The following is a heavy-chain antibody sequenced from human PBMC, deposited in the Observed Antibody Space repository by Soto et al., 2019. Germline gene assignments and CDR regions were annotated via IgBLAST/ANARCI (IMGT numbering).Heavy chain of an antibody. J-gene: IGHJ4*02. CDR3: ARDYSSSWYFDY. V-gene: IGHV1-69*13. Sequence: SVKVSCKASGGTFSSYAISWVRQAPGQGLEWMGGIIPIFGTANYAQKFQGRVTITADESTSAAYMELSSLRSEDTAVYYCARDYSSSWYFDYWGQGTLVTVSS. CDR2: IIPIFGTA. D-gene: IGHD6-13*01. CDR1: GGTFSSYA.